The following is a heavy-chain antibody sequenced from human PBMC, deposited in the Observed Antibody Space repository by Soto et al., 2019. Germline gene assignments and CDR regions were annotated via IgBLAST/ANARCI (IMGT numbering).Heavy chain of an antibody. Sequence: SETLSLTCTVSGGSISSSSYYWGWIRQPPGKGLEWIGSIYYSGSTYYNPSLKSRVTISVDTSKNQFSLKLSSVTAADTAVYYCARQGPMVRGVKANYYYGMDVWGQGTTVTVPS. V-gene: IGHV4-39*01. CDR2: IYYSGST. D-gene: IGHD3-10*01. CDR1: GGSISSSSYY. CDR3: ARQGPMVRGVKANYYYGMDV. J-gene: IGHJ6*02.